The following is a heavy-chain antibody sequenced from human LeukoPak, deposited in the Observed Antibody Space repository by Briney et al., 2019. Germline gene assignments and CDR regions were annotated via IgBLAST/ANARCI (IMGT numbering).Heavy chain of an antibody. Sequence: EASVKVSCKASGGTFSSYAISWVRQAPGQGLEWMGRIIPIFGTANYAQKFQGRVTMTTDTSTSTAYMELRSLRSDDTAVYYCARLPPEKQLWLPYYYYYYMDVWGKGTTVTVSS. CDR3: ARLPPEKQLWLPYYYYYYMDV. J-gene: IGHJ6*03. D-gene: IGHD5-18*01. CDR1: GGTFSSYA. V-gene: IGHV1-69*05. CDR2: IIPIFGTA.